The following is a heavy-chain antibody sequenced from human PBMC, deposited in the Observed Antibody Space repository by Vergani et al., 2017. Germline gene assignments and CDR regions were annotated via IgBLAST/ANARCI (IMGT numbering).Heavy chain of an antibody. CDR2: ISGSGGST. J-gene: IGHJ4*02. CDR1: GFTFSSYA. V-gene: IGHV3-23*01. D-gene: IGHD6-13*01. CDR3: AKGKGSSWYYLDY. Sequence: EVQLLESGGGLVQPGGSLRLSCAASGFTFSSYAMIWVRQAPGKGLEWVSGISGSGGSTYYADSVKGRFAISRDNSKNTLYLQMNSLRAEDTAVYYCAKGKGSSWYYLDYWGQGTLVTVSS.